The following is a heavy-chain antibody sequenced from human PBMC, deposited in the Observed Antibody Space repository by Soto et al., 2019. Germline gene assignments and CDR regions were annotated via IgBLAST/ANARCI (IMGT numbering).Heavy chain of an antibody. CDR2: ISGSGGST. CDR3: AKDLLPKPFGELFISDAFDI. Sequence: GGSLRLSCAASGFTFSSYAMSWVRQAPGKGLEWVSAISGSGGSTYYADSVKGRFTISRDNSKNTLYLQMNSLRAEDMAVYYCAKDLLPKPFGELFISDAFDIWGQGTMVTVSS. J-gene: IGHJ3*02. V-gene: IGHV3-23*01. CDR1: GFTFSSYA. D-gene: IGHD3-10*01.